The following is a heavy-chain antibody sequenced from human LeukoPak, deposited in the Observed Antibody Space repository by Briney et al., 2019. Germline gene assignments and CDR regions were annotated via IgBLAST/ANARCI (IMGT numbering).Heavy chain of an antibody. Sequence: ASVKVSCKASGYTFTSYDINWVRQATGQGLEWMGWMNPNSGNTGYAQKFQGRVTMTRNTSLSTAYMELSSLRSEDTAVYYCATTPTSIAVAGSEGDAFDIWGQGTMVTVSS. CDR1: GYTFTSYD. D-gene: IGHD6-19*01. J-gene: IGHJ3*02. CDR2: MNPNSGNT. CDR3: ATTPTSIAVAGSEGDAFDI. V-gene: IGHV1-8*01.